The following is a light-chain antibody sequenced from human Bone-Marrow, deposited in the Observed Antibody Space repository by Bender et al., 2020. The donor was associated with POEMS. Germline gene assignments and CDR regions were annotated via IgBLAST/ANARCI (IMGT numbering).Light chain of an antibody. Sequence: QSALTQPASVSGSPGQSITISCTGSSSDVGGYNYVSWYQQHPGKAPKLMIFEVTKRPSGVPDRFSGSKSGNTASLTVSGLQAEDEADYYCCSYAGSTYVFGTGTKVTVL. J-gene: IGLJ1*01. CDR2: EVT. CDR1: SSDVGGYNY. V-gene: IGLV2-8*01. CDR3: CSYAGSTYV.